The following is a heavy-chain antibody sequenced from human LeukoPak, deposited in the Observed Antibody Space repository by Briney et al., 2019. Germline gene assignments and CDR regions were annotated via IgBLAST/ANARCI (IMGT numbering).Heavy chain of an antibody. D-gene: IGHD3-22*01. Sequence: ASVKVSCKASGYTFTSYGFSWVRQAPGQGLEWMGWISAYNGNTNYAQKFQGRVTMTRDTSTSTVYMELSSLRSEDTAVYYCAREWLSGYYDYWGQGTLVTVSS. CDR1: GYTFTSYG. CDR2: ISAYNGNT. J-gene: IGHJ4*02. V-gene: IGHV1-18*01. CDR3: AREWLSGYYDY.